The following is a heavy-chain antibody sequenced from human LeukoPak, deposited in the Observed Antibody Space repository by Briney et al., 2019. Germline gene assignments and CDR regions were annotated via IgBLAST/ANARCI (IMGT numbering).Heavy chain of an antibody. CDR2: ISDSGGTV. D-gene: IGHD1-26*01. CDR1: GFTFSSYA. V-gene: IGHV3-23*01. J-gene: IGHJ4*02. Sequence: GGSLRLSCAASGFTFSSYAMSWVRQAPGKGLEWVTGISDSGGTVYYADSVKGRFTISRDNSKHSLYIQMNSLRGEDTAVYYCAKKLSGSYKGFDYWGQGTLVTVSS. CDR3: AKKLSGSYKGFDY.